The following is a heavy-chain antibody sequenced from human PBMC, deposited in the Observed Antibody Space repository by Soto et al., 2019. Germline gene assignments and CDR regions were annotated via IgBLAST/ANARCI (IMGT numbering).Heavy chain of an antibody. CDR2: IYYSGTT. CDR1: GGSISNYY. Sequence: QVQLQESGPGLVKPSETLSLTCTVSGGSISNYYWTWIRQPPGKGLEWIGYIYYSGTTNYNPSLKSRVTISVXXXXXXXXXXXXXXXXXXXXXXXXXXLPWADYGGIFDPWGQGTLVTVSS. D-gene: IGHD4-17*01. J-gene: IGHJ5*02. CDR3: XXLPWADYGGIFDP. V-gene: IGHV4-59*01.